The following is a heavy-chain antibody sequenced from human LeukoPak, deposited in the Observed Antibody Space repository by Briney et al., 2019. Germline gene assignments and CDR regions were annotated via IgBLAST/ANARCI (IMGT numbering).Heavy chain of an antibody. Sequence: GGSLRLSCAASGFTVSSNYMSWVRQAPGKGLEWVSVIYSGGSTYYADSVKGRFTISRDNPKNTLYLQMNSLRAEDTAVYYCAKDPTSDSSGYYYWGQGTLVTVSS. J-gene: IGHJ4*02. CDR1: GFTVSSNY. V-gene: IGHV3-66*01. CDR3: AKDPTSDSSGYYY. D-gene: IGHD3-22*01. CDR2: IYSGGST.